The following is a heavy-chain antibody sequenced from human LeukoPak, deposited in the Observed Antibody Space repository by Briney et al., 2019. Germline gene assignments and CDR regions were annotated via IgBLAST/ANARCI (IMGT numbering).Heavy chain of an antibody. J-gene: IGHJ4*02. CDR1: GFTFSSYS. CDR3: ARASITGTRFDY. CDR2: ISSSSSYI. V-gene: IGHV3-21*01. D-gene: IGHD1-7*01. Sequence: KPGGSLRLSCAASGFTFSSYSMNWVRQAPGKGLEWVSSISSSSSYIYYADSVKGRFTISRDNAKNSLYLQMNSLRAEDTAVYYCARASITGTRFDYWGQGTLVTVSS.